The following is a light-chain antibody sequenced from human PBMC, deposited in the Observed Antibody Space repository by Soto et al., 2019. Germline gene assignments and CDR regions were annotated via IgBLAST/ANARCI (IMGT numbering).Light chain of an antibody. Sequence: EIVLTQSPGTLSLSPGERATLSCRASQSVSSSYLAWYQQKPGQAPRLLIYGASSRATGIPDRFSGSGSGTDFTLTNSRLEPEDSAVYYCQQYGSSPPETFGQGTKLEIK. J-gene: IGKJ2*01. CDR1: QSVSSSY. V-gene: IGKV3-20*01. CDR3: QQYGSSPPET. CDR2: GAS.